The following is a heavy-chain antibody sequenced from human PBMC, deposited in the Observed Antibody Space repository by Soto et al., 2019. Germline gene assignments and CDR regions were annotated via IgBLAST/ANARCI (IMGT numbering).Heavy chain of an antibody. Sequence: SETLSLTCTVSGGSISSGGYYWSWIRQHPGKGLEWIGYIYYSGSTYYNPSLKSRVTISVDTSKNQSSLKLSSVTAADTPVYYCARDMSSYETDAFDIWGQGTMVTVSS. CDR2: IYYSGST. J-gene: IGHJ3*02. CDR1: GGSISSGGYY. CDR3: ARDMSSYETDAFDI. D-gene: IGHD5-12*01. V-gene: IGHV4-31*03.